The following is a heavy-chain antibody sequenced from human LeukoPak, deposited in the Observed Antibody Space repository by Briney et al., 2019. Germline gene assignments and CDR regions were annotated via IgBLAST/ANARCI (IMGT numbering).Heavy chain of an antibody. Sequence: GGSLRLSCAASGFTFSSYSMNWVRQAPGKGLEWVSSISSSSYIYYADSVKGRFTISRDNAKNSLYLQMNSLRDEDTAVYFCAKRGVVIRVILVGFHKEAYYFDSWGQGALVTVSS. V-gene: IGHV3-21*04. J-gene: IGHJ4*02. D-gene: IGHD3-10*01. CDR3: AKRGVVIRVILVGFHKEAYYFDS. CDR1: GFTFSSYS. CDR2: ISSSSYI.